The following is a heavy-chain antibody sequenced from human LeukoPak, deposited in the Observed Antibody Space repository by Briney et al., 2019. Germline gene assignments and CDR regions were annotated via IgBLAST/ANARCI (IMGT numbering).Heavy chain of an antibody. Sequence: GGSLRLSCAASGFTFNNAWMSWVRQAPGKGLEWVANIKQDGSEKYYVDSVKGRFTISRDNAKNSLYLQMNSLRAEDTAVYYCARAREPYYWGQGTLVTVSS. CDR1: GFTFNNAW. J-gene: IGHJ4*02. CDR3: ARAREPYY. V-gene: IGHV3-7*01. D-gene: IGHD1-14*01. CDR2: IKQDGSEK.